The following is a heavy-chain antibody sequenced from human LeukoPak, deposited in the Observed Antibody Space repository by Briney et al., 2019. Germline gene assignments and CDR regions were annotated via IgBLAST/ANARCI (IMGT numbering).Heavy chain of an antibody. V-gene: IGHV1-24*01. Sequence: ASVKVSCKVSGYTLTELSMHWVRQAPGKGLEWMGGFDPEDDETIYAQKFQGRVTMTEDTSTDTAYMELSSLRSEDTAVYYCATGAPYSSSWYSGGDAYGMDVWGQGTTVTVSS. CDR1: GYTLTELS. D-gene: IGHD6-13*01. CDR3: ATGAPYSSSWYSGGDAYGMDV. J-gene: IGHJ6*02. CDR2: FDPEDDET.